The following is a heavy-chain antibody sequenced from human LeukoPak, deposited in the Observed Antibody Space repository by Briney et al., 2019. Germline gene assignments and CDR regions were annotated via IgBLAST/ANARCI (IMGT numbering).Heavy chain of an antibody. CDR1: GFSLSTSGVG. CDR3: AHPPPAYCGGGKCYTPYQFDY. J-gene: IGHJ4*02. Sequence: SGPTLVKPTQTLTLTCTFSGFSLSTSGVGVAWIRQPPGKALEWLVVVYWNDDKRYSPSLKSRLTITKDTSKNQVVLTMTNMDHPHNATSYCAHPPPAYCGGGKCYTPYQFDYWSQGTLVTVSS. CDR2: VYWNDDK. V-gene: IGHV2-5*01. D-gene: IGHD2-21*01.